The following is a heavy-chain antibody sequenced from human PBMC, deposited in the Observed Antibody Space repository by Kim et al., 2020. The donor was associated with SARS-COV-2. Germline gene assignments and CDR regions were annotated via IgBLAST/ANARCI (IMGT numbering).Heavy chain of an antibody. CDR1: GGSISSGGYY. CDR2: IYNTGNT. CDR3: ASLYVLELWYFDL. J-gene: IGHJ2*01. Sequence: SETLSLTCTASGGSISSGGYYWSWIRQHPGKGLEWIGHIYNTGNTYYNPSLKSRISISVDTSENQFSLRLNSVTAADTAVYYCASLYVLELWYFDLWGRGTLVTVSS. V-gene: IGHV4-31*03. D-gene: IGHD3-10*02.